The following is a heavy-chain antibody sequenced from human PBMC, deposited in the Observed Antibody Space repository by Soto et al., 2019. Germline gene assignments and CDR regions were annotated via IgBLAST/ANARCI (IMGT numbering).Heavy chain of an antibody. CDR2: IIPIFGTA. D-gene: IGHD5-18*01. J-gene: IGHJ4*02. CDR1: GGTFSSYA. Sequence: QVQLVQSGAEVKKPGSSVKVSCKASGGTFSSYAISWVRQAPGQGLEWMGGIIPIFGTANYAQKFQGRVTITADESTSQPYTAPSSLRSEDTAVYYREGEGDVDTAMVDYWGQGTLVTVSS. V-gene: IGHV1-69*12. CDR3: EGEGDVDTAMVDY.